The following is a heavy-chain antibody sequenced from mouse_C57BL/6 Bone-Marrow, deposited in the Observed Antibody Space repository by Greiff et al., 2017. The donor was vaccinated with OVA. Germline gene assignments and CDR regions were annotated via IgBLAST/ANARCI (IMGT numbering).Heavy chain of an antibody. CDR2: INPNNGGT. V-gene: IGHV1-26*01. D-gene: IGHD1-1*01. Sequence: VQLQQSGPELVKPGASVKISCKASGYTFTDYYMNWVKQSHGKSLEWIGDINPNNGGTSYNQKFKGKATLTVDKSSSTAYMELRSLTSEDSAVYYCARVIYGSSSWYFDVWGTGTTVTVSS. J-gene: IGHJ1*03. CDR1: GYTFTDYY. CDR3: ARVIYGSSSWYFDV.